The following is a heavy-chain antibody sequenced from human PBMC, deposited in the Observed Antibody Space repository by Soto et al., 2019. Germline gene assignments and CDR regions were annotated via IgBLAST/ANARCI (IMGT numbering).Heavy chain of an antibody. J-gene: IGHJ4*02. Sequence: SETLSLTCAVSGASVSYGSYFWSWIRQPPGKGLEWIGYIYHSGSTNYNPSLKRRVTMSLDTSENQLSLKLISVTAADTAVYYCARAPGIITGTSRLDYWGQGILVTVSS. CDR1: GASVSYGSYF. V-gene: IGHV4-61*01. CDR2: IYHSGST. D-gene: IGHD1-7*01. CDR3: ARAPGIITGTSRLDY.